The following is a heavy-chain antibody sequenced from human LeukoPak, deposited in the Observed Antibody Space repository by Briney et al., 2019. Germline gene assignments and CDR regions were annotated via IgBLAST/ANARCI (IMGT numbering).Heavy chain of an antibody. CDR3: AGKGASGAFDI. J-gene: IGHJ3*02. CDR2: INHSGST. V-gene: IGHV4-34*01. CDR1: GGSFSGYY. Sequence: KPSETLSLTCAVYGGSFSGYYWSWIRQPPGKGLEWIGEINHSGSTNYNPSLKSRVTISVDTPKNQFSLKLSSVTAADTAVYYCAGKGASGAFDIWGQGTMVTVSS. D-gene: IGHD4/OR15-4a*01.